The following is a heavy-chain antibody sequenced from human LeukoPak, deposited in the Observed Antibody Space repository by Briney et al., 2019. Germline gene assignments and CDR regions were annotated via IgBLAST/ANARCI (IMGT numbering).Heavy chain of an antibody. CDR2: IRYDGSNK. D-gene: IGHD5-24*01. J-gene: IGHJ4*02. V-gene: IGHV3-30*02. Sequence: QTGGSLRLSCAASGFTFSSYGMHWVRQAPGKGLEWVAFIRYDGSNKYYADSVKGRFTISRDNSKNTLYLQMNSLRAEDTAVYYCANDRERWLPPQGVDYWGQGTLVTVSS. CDR3: ANDRERWLPPQGVDY. CDR1: GFTFSSYG.